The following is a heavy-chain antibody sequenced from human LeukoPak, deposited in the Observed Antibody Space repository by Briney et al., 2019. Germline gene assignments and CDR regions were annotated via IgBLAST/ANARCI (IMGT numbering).Heavy chain of an antibody. V-gene: IGHV1-2*02. J-gene: IGHJ4*02. Sequence: ASVKVSCKASGYTFTGYYMHWVRQAPGQGLEWMGWINPNSGATNYAQKFQGRVTMTRDTSISTAYMELSGLRSDDTAMFSCARSRSSTTGPFDYWGQGTLVTVSS. CDR3: ARSRSSTTGPFDY. D-gene: IGHD1-1*01. CDR2: INPNSGAT. CDR1: GYTFTGYY.